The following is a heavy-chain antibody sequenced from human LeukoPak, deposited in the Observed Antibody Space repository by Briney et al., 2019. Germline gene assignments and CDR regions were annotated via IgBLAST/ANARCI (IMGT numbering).Heavy chain of an antibody. Sequence: GGSLRLSCAASGFIFSSYGMHWVRQAPGKGLEWVAVISYDGSNKHYADSVKGRFTISRDNSKNTLYLQMNSLRAEDTAVYYCALVVYYYGSGSYSPFDYWGQGTLVTVPS. V-gene: IGHV3-30*03. CDR2: ISYDGSNK. CDR1: GFIFSSYG. J-gene: IGHJ4*02. D-gene: IGHD3-10*01. CDR3: ALVVYYYGSGSYSPFDY.